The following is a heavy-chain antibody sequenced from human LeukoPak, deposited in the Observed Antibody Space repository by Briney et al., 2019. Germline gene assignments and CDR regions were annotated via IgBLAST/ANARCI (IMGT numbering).Heavy chain of an antibody. CDR2: ISSIGSTL. D-gene: IGHD1-26*01. V-gene: IGHV3-48*03. CDR1: RFSLSSYV. J-gene: IGHJ5*01. Sequence: PGGALRVSRAPSRFSLSSYVINWVRPAPGRGGEWVSYISSIGSTLYYAHSPKGPYTISRDNAQNSLYLQINSLCAAGTALFFSSRDPMPVSRSYYCDSWGQGDLVTVSS. CDR3: SRDPMPVSRSYYCDS.